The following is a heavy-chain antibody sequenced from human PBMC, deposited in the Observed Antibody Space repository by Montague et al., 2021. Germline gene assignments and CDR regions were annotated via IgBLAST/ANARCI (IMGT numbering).Heavy chain of an antibody. CDR3: TYYKVAPARSAFDY. Sequence: SLRLSCAASGFTFSGYAMHWVRQAPGKGLVWVSRTSTDGSSTTYADSVKGRFTISRDNAKNTLYLQMNSLRADDTAVYYCTYYKVAPARSAFDYWGQGTLVTVSA. D-gene: IGHD6-25*01. J-gene: IGHJ4*02. CDR2: TSTDGSST. V-gene: IGHV3-74*01. CDR1: GFTFSGYA.